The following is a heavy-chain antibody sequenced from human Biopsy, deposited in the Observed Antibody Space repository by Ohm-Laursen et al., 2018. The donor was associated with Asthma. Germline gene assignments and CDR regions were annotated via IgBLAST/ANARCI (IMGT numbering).Heavy chain of an antibody. CDR1: GFTFSDHY. CDR3: ARDSYSSGLYDDFES. J-gene: IGHJ4*02. CDR2: INGKSNSI. V-gene: IGHV3-11*01. Sequence: SLRLSCAASGFTFSDHYMSWIRQAPGKGLEWISYINGKSNSIEYADSVKGRFTISRDNAKNSLYLQMNSLRAEDTAVYHCARDSYSSGLYDDFESWGQGTLVLVSS. D-gene: IGHD6-19*01.